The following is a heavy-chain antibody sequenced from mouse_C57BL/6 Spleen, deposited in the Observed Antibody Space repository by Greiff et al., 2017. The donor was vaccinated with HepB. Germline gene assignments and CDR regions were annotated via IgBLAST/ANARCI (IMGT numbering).Heavy chain of an antibody. V-gene: IGHV1-52*01. CDR3: ARSEGKVTDY. Sequence: QVQLQQPGAELVRPGSSVKLSCKASGYTFTSYWMHWVKQRPIQGLEWIGNIDPSDSETHYNQKFKDKATLTVDKSSSTAYMQLSSLTSEDSAVYYCARSEGKVTDYWGQGTPLTVSS. J-gene: IGHJ2*01. D-gene: IGHD2-13*01. CDR2: IDPSDSET. CDR1: GYTFTSYW.